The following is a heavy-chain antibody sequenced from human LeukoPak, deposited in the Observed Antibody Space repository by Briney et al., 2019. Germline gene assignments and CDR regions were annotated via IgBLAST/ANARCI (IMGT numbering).Heavy chain of an antibody. D-gene: IGHD2-15*01. Sequence: SVKVSCKASGFTFTSSAMQWVRQARGQRLEWIGWIVVGSGNTNYAQKFQEGVTITRDMSTSTAYMELSSLRSEDTAVYYCAAGWVCSGGSCYYYFDYWGQGTLVTVSS. J-gene: IGHJ4*02. CDR3: AAGWVCSGGSCYYYFDY. CDR2: IVVGSGNT. CDR1: GFTFTSSA. V-gene: IGHV1-58*02.